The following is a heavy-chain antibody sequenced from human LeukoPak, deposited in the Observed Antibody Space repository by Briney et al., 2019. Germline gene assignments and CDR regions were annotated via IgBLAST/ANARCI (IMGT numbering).Heavy chain of an antibody. Sequence: GRSLRLSCVASGFTFDDYGMSWVRQAPGKGLEWVSGIKWNGGSTGYADSVKGRFTISRDNAKNSLSLQMNSLRAEDTAFYYCARDGGDCAGDSCYVDYWGQGTLVTVSS. CDR3: ARDGGDCAGDSCYVDY. D-gene: IGHD2-21*01. V-gene: IGHV3-20*04. CDR2: IKWNGGST. CDR1: GFTFDDYG. J-gene: IGHJ4*02.